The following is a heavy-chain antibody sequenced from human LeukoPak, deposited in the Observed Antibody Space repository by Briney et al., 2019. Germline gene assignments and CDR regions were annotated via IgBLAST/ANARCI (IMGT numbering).Heavy chain of an antibody. D-gene: IGHD1-26*01. CDR1: GFTFSSYA. V-gene: IGHV3-30-3*01. Sequence: GGSLRLSCAASGFTFSSYAMHWVRQAPGKGLEWVAVISYDGSNKYYADSVKGRFTISRDNSKNTLYLQMNSLRAEDTAVYYCARDPSDRWELLYYFDYWGQGTLVTVSS. J-gene: IGHJ4*02. CDR3: ARDPSDRWELLYYFDY. CDR2: ISYDGSNK.